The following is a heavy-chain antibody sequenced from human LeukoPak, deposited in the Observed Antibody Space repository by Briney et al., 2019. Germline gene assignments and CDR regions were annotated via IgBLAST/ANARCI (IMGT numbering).Heavy chain of an antibody. V-gene: IGHV3-72*01. CDR2: IRNRAYSYTT. D-gene: IGHD1-26*01. J-gene: IGHJ4*02. CDR3: TRRGGSPPGPDY. Sequence: GGSLRLSCAASGFTFSDHYMDWVRQAPGKGLEWVGRIRNRAYSYTTEYAASVKGRFIISRDDSKNSLDLQMNSLKIEDTAVYYCTRRGGSPPGPDYWGEGTLVTVSS. CDR1: GFTFSDHY.